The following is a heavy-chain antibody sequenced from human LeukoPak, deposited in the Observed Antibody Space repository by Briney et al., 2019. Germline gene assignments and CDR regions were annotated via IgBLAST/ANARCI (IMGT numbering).Heavy chain of an antibody. CDR3: ARDSGYGLNDY. Sequence: SETLSLTCAVYGGSFSGYYWSWIRQHPEKGLEWIGYIFYTGSTYYNPSLRSRVAISVDTSKNQFSLRLTSVTAADTAVYYCARDSGYGLNDYWGQGTLVTVSS. CDR1: GGSFSGYY. D-gene: IGHD5-12*01. CDR2: IFYTGST. V-gene: IGHV4-31*11. J-gene: IGHJ4*02.